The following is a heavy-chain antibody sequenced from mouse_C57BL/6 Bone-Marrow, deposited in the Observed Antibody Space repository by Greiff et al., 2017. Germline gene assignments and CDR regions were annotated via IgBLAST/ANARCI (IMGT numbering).Heavy chain of an antibody. CDR2: IDPENGDT. CDR1: GFNIKDDY. D-gene: IGHD4-1*01. CDR3: TTGTGTGFDY. J-gene: IGHJ2*01. V-gene: IGHV14-4*01. Sequence: VQLQQSGAELVRPGASVKLSCTASGFNIKDDYMHWVKQRPEQGLEWIGWIDPENGDTEYASQFQGKATITAETSSNTAYLQLSSLTSEDTAVYYCTTGTGTGFDYWGQGTTLTVSS.